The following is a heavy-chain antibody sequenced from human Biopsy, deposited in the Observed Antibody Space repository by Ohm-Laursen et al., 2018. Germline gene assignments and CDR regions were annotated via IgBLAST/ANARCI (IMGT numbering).Heavy chain of an antibody. Sequence: SETLSLTCTVSGDSISSYYWSWIRQRHGQGMQRIGYVYYTGSTDYNHYLQSRVTISVDTSKNHFSLRLRSVTPADTAIYSCARDRGYYSDRTVPGYFDLWGRGTLVTVSS. V-gene: IGHV4-59*01. CDR2: VYYTGST. D-gene: IGHD3-22*01. J-gene: IGHJ2*01. CDR1: GDSISSYY. CDR3: ARDRGYYSDRTVPGYFDL.